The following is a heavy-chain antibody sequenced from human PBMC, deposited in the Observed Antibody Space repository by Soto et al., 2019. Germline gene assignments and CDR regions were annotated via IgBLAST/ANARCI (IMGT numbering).Heavy chain of an antibody. CDR2: ISSSSSYI. D-gene: IGHD6-13*01. CDR3: ARDSGSSSDYYGMDV. CDR1: GFIFTSYS. V-gene: IGHV3-21*01. J-gene: IGHJ6*02. Sequence: GGSLRLSCAASGFIFTSYSMNWVRQAPGKGLEWVSSISSSSSYIYYADSVKGRFTISRDNAKNSLYLQMSSLRAEDTAVYYCARDSGSSSDYYGMDVWGQGTTVTVSS.